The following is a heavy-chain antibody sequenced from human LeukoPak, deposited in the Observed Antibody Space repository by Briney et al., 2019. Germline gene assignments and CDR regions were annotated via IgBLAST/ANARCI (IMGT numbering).Heavy chain of an antibody. CDR2: ISAYNGNK. Sequence: GASVKVSCKASGYTFTSYGISWVRQAPGQGLEGRGWISAYNGNKNYAQTLQGRVTMTTETSTSKAYKELRSLRSDDTAVYYCARVHVVVPAAIQVDWFDPWGQRTLVTVSS. V-gene: IGHV1-18*01. J-gene: IGHJ5*02. CDR1: GYTFTSYG. D-gene: IGHD2-2*02. CDR3: ARVHVVVPAAIQVDWFDP.